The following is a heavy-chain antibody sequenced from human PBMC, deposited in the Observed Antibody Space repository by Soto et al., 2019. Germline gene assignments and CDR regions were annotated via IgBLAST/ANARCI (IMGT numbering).Heavy chain of an antibody. CDR2: IYYSGST. Sequence: SETLSLTCTVSGGSISSGGYYWSWIRQHPRKGLEWIGNIYYSGSTYYNPSLRSRVTISVDTSKNQFSLKVDSVTAADTAVYYCARVTVIAHGDYVPTFDYWGQGTLVTVSS. V-gene: IGHV4-31*03. CDR1: GGSISSGGYY. J-gene: IGHJ4*02. CDR3: ARVTVIAHGDYVPTFDY. D-gene: IGHD4-17*01.